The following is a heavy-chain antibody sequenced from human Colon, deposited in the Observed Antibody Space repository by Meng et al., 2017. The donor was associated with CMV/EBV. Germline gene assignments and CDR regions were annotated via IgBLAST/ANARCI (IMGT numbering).Heavy chain of an antibody. CDR1: GFTFSSYG. J-gene: IGHJ4*02. CDR2: IWYDGSNK. CDR3: AKEQDTAMVRSYFDY. V-gene: IGHV3-33*06. D-gene: IGHD5-18*01. Sequence: GGSLRLSCAASGFTFSSYGMHWVRQAPGKGLEWVAVIWYDGSNKYYADSVKGRFTISRDNSKNTLYLQMNSLRAEDTAVYYCAKEQDTAMVRSYFDYWGQGTLVTVSS.